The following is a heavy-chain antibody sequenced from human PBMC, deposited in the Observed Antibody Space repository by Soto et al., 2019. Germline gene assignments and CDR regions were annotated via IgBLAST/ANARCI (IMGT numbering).Heavy chain of an antibody. D-gene: IGHD3-22*01. CDR2: ISAYNGNT. CDR1: GYTFTSYG. CDR3: ARGTYYYDSSGYSLFDY. Sequence: PSVKVSCKDSGYTFTSYGISWVRQAPGQGLEWMGWISAYNGNTNYAQKLQGRVTMTTDTSTSTAYMELRSLRSDDTAVYYCARGTYYYDSSGYSLFDYWGQGTLVTVYS. J-gene: IGHJ4*02. V-gene: IGHV1-18*04.